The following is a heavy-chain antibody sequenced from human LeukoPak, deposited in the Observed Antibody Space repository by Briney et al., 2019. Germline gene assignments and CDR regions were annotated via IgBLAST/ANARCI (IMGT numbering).Heavy chain of an antibody. CDR1: GGTFSSYA. Sequence: GASVKVSCKASGGTFSSYAISWVRQAPGQGLEWMGRIIPILGIANYAQKFQGRVTITADKSTSTAYMELSSLRSADTAVYYCARDPLIVVVPAAFGYYGMDVWGQGTTVTVSS. D-gene: IGHD2-2*01. CDR3: ARDPLIVVVPAAFGYYGMDV. V-gene: IGHV1-69*04. J-gene: IGHJ6*02. CDR2: IIPILGIA.